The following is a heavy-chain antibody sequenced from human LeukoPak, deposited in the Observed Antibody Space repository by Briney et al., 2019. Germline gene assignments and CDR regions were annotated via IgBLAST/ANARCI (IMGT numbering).Heavy chain of an antibody. J-gene: IGHJ5*02. V-gene: IGHV4-34*01. CDR3: ARDLEVDRRTPSWFDP. CDR2: VTHSGST. D-gene: IGHD1-14*01. CDR1: GESFSGYY. Sequence: PSETLSLTCAVYGESFSGYYWNWIRQPPGKGLEWIGEVTHSGSTNYNPSLKSRVTISVDTSKNQFSLKLSSVTAADTAVYYCARDLEVDRRTPSWFDPWGQGTLVTVSS.